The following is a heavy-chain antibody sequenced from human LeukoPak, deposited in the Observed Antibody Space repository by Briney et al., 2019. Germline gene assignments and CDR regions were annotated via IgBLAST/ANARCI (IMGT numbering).Heavy chain of an antibody. CDR3: ARDGGSPLGYFDY. V-gene: IGHV4-30-4*08. J-gene: IGHJ4*02. CDR1: CVSQSSGHYY. Sequence: PSQTVSLICTVCCVSQSSGHYYGSSIPQPPAKGLEWIGYVYHNGNTYFHPSLKSRPAISIDTPKKQFVLKLTSVTAADTAVYYCARDGGSPLGYFDYWGQGALVTVSS. CDR2: VYHNGNT. D-gene: IGHD1-26*01.